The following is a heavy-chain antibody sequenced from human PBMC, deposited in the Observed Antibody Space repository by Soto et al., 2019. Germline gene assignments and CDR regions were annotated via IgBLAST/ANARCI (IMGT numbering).Heavy chain of an antibody. CDR3: ARAAPRVATAHHYYYYGLDV. Sequence: QVQLVQSGAEVKKPGSSVKVSCKASGGTFSSYAISWVRQAPGQGLEWMGGIIPIFGTANYAQKFQGRVTITADESTSTAYLKLSSVRSEDTAVYYCARAAPRVATAHHYYYYGLDVWGQGTTVTVSS. CDR2: IIPIFGTA. CDR1: GGTFSSYA. J-gene: IGHJ6*02. D-gene: IGHD2-21*02. V-gene: IGHV1-69*12.